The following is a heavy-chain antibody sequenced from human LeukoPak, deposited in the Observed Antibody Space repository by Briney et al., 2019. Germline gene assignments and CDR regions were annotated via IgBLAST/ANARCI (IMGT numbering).Heavy chain of an antibody. CDR1: GYTFTSYY. J-gene: IGHJ4*02. CDR2: INPSSGST. CDR3: ASRSGYRSSEKDQLDY. V-gene: IGHV1-46*01. Sequence: ASVKVSCKASGYTFTSYYMHWVRQAPGQGLEWMGIINPSSGSTSYAQKFKGRVTMTRDTSTSTVYMALSSLRSEDTAVYYRASRSGYRSSEKDQLDYWGQGTLVTVSS. D-gene: IGHD2-2*01.